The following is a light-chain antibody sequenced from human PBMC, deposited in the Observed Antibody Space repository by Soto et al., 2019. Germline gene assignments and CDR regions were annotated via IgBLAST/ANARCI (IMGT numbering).Light chain of an antibody. CDR2: GAS. J-gene: IGKJ2*01. CDR3: QQYGSTPGST. V-gene: IGKV3-20*01. CDR1: QSVSSSY. Sequence: EIVLTQSPGTLSLSPGERATLSCRASQSVSSSYLAWYQQKPGQARRLLIYGASSRATGIPDRFSGSGSGTDFTLTISRLEQEDFAVYYCQQYGSTPGSTFGQGTKLEIK.